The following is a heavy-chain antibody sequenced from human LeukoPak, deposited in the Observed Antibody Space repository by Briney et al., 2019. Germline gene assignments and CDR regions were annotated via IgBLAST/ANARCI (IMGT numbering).Heavy chain of an antibody. J-gene: IGHJ5*02. V-gene: IGHV1-18*04. CDR2: ISAYNGNT. D-gene: IGHD3-10*01. CDR1: GYTFTGYY. CDR3: ARDRTYYFFDP. Sequence: ASVNVSCKASGYTFTGYYMHWVRQAPGQGLEWMGWISAYNGNTNYAQKLQGRVTMTTDTSTSTAYMELRSLRSDDTAVYYCARDRTYYFFDPWGQGTLVTVSS.